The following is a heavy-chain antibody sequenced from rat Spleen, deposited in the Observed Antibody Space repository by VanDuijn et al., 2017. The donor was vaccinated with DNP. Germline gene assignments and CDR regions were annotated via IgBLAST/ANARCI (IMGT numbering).Heavy chain of an antibody. D-gene: IGHD4-3*01. CDR3: ARDRNSGYAMDA. CDR1: GFSLTSYA. CDR2: MREDGDT. J-gene: IGHJ4*01. V-gene: IGHV2-34*01. Sequence: QVQLKESGPGLVQPSETLSLTCTVSGFSLTSYAVNWVRQPPGKGPEWMGRMREDGDTSYNSALKSRLSISRDTSKNQVFLKMNSLQTEDTGTYFCARDRNSGYAMDAWGQGTSVTVSS.